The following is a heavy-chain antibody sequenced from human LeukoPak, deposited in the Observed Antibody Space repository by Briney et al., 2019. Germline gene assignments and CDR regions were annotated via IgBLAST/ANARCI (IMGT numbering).Heavy chain of an antibody. CDR3: ATRSVGYYDSSGYLYYFDY. J-gene: IGHJ4*02. Sequence: GASVKVSCKVSGYTLTELSMHWVRQAPGKGLEWMGGFDPEDGETIYAQKFQGRVTMTEDTSTDTAYMELSSLRSEDTAVYYCATRSVGYYDSSGYLYYFDYWGQGTLVTVSS. CDR2: FDPEDGET. CDR1: GYTLTELS. V-gene: IGHV1-24*01. D-gene: IGHD3-22*01.